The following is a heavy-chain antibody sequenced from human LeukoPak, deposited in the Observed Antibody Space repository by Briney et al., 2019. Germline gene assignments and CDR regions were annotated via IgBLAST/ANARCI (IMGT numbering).Heavy chain of an antibody. Sequence: GGSLRLSCAASGFAFSSSEMNWVRQAPGKGLEWVSYISSSGGTISYADSVKGRFTISRDNAKNSLYLQMNSLRAEDTAIYYCARSGQHLFDFWGQGTLVTVSS. CDR1: GFAFSSSE. J-gene: IGHJ4*02. CDR3: ARSGQHLFDF. V-gene: IGHV3-48*03. CDR2: ISSSGGTI. D-gene: IGHD6-13*01.